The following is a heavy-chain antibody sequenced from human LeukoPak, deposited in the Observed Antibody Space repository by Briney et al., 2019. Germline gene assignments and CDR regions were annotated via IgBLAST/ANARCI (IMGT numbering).Heavy chain of an antibody. CDR2: INPHSGGT. J-gene: IGHJ6*02. Sequence: ASVKVSCKASGYTFTGYYIHWVRQAPARGRVWMVGINPHSGGTDYAPKFQGRVTMTRDTSISTAYMELSRLRSDDTAVYYCARACSSTSCYDSSVFYYYYYGMDVWGQGTTVTVSS. D-gene: IGHD2-2*01. V-gene: IGHV1-2*02. CDR3: ARACSSTSCYDSSVFYYYYYGMDV. CDR1: GYTFTGYY.